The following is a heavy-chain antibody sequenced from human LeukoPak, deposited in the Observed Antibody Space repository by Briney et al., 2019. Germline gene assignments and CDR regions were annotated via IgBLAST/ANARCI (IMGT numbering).Heavy chain of an antibody. Sequence: SETLSLTCTVSGGSISSGGYYWSWIRQHPGKGLEWIGYIYYSGSTYYNPSLKSRVTISVDTSKSQFSLKLSSVTAADTAVYYCARGEQQLVFDYWGQGTLVTVSS. J-gene: IGHJ4*02. CDR1: GGSISSGGYY. V-gene: IGHV4-31*03. CDR2: IYYSGST. D-gene: IGHD6-13*01. CDR3: ARGEQQLVFDY.